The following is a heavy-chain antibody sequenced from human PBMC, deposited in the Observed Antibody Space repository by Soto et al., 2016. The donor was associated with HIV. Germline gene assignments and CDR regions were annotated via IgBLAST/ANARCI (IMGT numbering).Heavy chain of an antibody. CDR3: ARALLMPYDSSGAVFDY. Sequence: EVQLVESGGGVVRPGGSLRLSCAASGFTFDDYGMSWVRQAPGKGLEWVSGINWNGGSTGYADSVKGRFTISRDNAKNSLYLQMNSLRAEDTALYYCARALLMPYDSSGAVFDYWGQGTLVTVSS. D-gene: IGHD3-22*01. CDR1: GFTFDDYG. J-gene: IGHJ4*02. V-gene: IGHV3-20*04. CDR2: INWNGGST.